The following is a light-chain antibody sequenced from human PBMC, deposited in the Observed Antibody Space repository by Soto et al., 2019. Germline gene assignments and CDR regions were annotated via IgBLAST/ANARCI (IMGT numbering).Light chain of an antibody. CDR3: QQYQTYST. CDR2: KAS. V-gene: IGKV1-5*03. CDR1: QTISSC. J-gene: IGKJ5*01. Sequence: DIQMTQSPSTLSGSVGDRVTITFRASQTISSCLAWYQQKPGKAPKLLIYKASTLKSGVPSRFSGSGSGTEFTLTISSLQPDDFATYFCQQYQTYSTFGQGTLLEIK.